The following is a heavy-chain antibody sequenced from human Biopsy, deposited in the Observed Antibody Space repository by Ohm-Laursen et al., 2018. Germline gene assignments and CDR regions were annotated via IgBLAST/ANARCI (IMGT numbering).Heavy chain of an antibody. D-gene: IGHD6-19*01. V-gene: IGHV3-33*04. Sequence: SLRLSCTASGFTFSSYAMHWVRQAPGKGLEWISLIWYDGTNEDYADSVKGRFTIPRDNSKNTLYLQINTLTLEDTAFYYCARGLSSGWYGYFDVWGRGTLVTVSS. CDR2: IWYDGTNE. CDR3: ARGLSSGWYGYFDV. CDR1: GFTFSSYA. J-gene: IGHJ2*01.